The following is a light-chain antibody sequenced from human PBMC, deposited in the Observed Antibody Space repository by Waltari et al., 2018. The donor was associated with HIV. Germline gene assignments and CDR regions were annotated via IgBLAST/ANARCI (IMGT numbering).Light chain of an antibody. J-gene: IGLJ3*02. V-gene: IGLV1-51*01. CDR2: ANN. Sequence: QSVLTQPPSVSAAPGQKVTISCSGSSSNIGNNYVSWYQHLPGTAPKLLIYANNKRPSGIPDRFSGSKSGTSATLGITGLQTGDEADYYCATWDSSLSAGVFGGGTKLTVL. CDR3: ATWDSSLSAGV. CDR1: SSNIGNNY.